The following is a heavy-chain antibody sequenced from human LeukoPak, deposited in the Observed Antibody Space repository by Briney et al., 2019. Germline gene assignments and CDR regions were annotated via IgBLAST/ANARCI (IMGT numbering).Heavy chain of an antibody. Sequence: GASVKVSCKASGYTFTGYYMHWVRQAPGQGLEWMGRINPNSGGTNYAQKFQGRVTMTRDTSISTAYMELSRLRSDGTAVYYCASASHYDYVWGSYLNYYYYMDVWGKGTTVTVSS. V-gene: IGHV1-2*06. D-gene: IGHD3-16*02. CDR3: ASASHYDYVWGSYLNYYYYMDV. CDR2: INPNSGGT. J-gene: IGHJ6*03. CDR1: GYTFTGYY.